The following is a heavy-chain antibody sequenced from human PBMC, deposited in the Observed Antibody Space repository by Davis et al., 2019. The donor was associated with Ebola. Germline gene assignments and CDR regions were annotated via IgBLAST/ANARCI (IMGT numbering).Heavy chain of an antibody. CDR3: ARREAASIDY. CDR2: ISSNSEHL. Sequence: GESLKISCEGSGFTFSSHSMNWARQAPGKGLEWVSSISSNSEHLQHADSVKGRFTISRDNAKNTLFLQLNSLRVEDTAIYYCARREAASIDYWGQGALVTVSS. D-gene: IGHD6-25*01. V-gene: IGHV3-21*01. J-gene: IGHJ4*02. CDR1: GFTFSSHS.